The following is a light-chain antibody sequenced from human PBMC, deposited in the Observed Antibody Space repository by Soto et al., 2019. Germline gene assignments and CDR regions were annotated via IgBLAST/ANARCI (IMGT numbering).Light chain of an antibody. CDR2: DAS. J-gene: IGKJ3*01. CDR3: QQYDNLPGFT. CDR1: QDISNY. V-gene: IGKV1-33*01. Sequence: DIQMTQSPSSLSASVGDRVTITCQASQDISNYLNWYQQKPGKAPKLLIYDASNLETGVPSRFIGSGSGTDFTFTISRLQPEDIATYYCQQYDNLPGFTFGPGTKVDIK.